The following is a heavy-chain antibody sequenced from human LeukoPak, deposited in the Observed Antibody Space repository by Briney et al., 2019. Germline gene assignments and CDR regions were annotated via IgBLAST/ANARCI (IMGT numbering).Heavy chain of an antibody. CDR3: ARYSSSWYKYARFDP. Sequence: SETLSLTCAVYGGSFSGYYWSWIRQPPGKGLECIGEINHSGSTNYNPSLKSRVTISVDTSKNQFSLKLSSVTAADTAVYYCARYSSSWYKYARFDPWGQGTLVTVSS. V-gene: IGHV4-34*01. J-gene: IGHJ5*02. CDR1: GGSFSGYY. D-gene: IGHD6-13*01. CDR2: INHSGST.